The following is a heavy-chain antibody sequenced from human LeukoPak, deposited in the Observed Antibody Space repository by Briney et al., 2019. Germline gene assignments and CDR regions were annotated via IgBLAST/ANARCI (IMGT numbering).Heavy chain of an antibody. CDR3: ARGRIMITFGGVNFDY. V-gene: IGHV3-23*01. J-gene: IGHJ4*02. Sequence: GGSLRLSCAASGFTFRSYAMSWVRQAPGKGLEWVSAINPTGVRTYYTDSVKGRFTISRDNSKNTLYLQMNSLRTEDTAVYYCARGRIMITFGGVNFDYWGQGTLVTVSS. CDR1: GFTFRSYA. D-gene: IGHD3-16*01. CDR2: INPTGVRT.